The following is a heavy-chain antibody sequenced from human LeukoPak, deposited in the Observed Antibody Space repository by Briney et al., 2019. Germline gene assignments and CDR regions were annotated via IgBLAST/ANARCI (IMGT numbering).Heavy chain of an antibody. D-gene: IGHD3-22*01. CDR3: ARRGEGYYDSSGYPDY. CDR1: GLTFSSYG. CDR2: IWYDGSNK. J-gene: IGHJ4*02. Sequence: GGSLRLSCAASGLTFSSYGMHWVRQAPGKGLEWVAVIWYDGSNKYYADSVKGRFTISRDNSKNTLYLQMNSLRAEDTAVYYCARRGEGYYDSSGYPDYWGQGTLVTVSS. V-gene: IGHV3-33*01.